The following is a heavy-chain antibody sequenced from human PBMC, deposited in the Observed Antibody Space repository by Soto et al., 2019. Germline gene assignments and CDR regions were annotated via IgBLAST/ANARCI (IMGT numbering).Heavy chain of an antibody. V-gene: IGHV1-18*04. D-gene: IGHD6-13*01. CDR3: AGDPPCRAAGYYFYSGMAV. CDR1: GYTFTSYG. Sequence: ASVKVSCKASGYTFTSYGISWVRQAPGQGLEWMGWISAYNGNTNYAQKLQGRVTMTTDTSTSTAYMELRSLRSDDTAVYYCAGDPPCRAAGYYFYSGMAVWAQGTPVTDSS. CDR2: ISAYNGNT. J-gene: IGHJ6*01.